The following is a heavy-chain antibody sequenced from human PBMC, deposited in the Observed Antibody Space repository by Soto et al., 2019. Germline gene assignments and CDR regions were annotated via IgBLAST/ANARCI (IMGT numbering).Heavy chain of an antibody. CDR1: GGSISSGGYY. Sequence: PSETLSLTCTVSGGSISSGGYYWSWIRQHPGKGLEWIGYTYYSGSTYYNPSLKSRVTISVDTSKNQFSLKLSSVTAADTAVYYCARSFLYYYDSANWFDPWGQGTLVTVSS. V-gene: IGHV4-31*03. J-gene: IGHJ5*02. D-gene: IGHD3-22*01. CDR3: ARSFLYYYDSANWFDP. CDR2: TYYSGST.